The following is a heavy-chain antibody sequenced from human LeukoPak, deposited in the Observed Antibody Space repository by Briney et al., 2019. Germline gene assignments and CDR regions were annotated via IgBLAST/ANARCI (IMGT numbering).Heavy chain of an antibody. CDR2: ISYDGSNK. Sequence: GGSLRLSCAASGFTFSSYAMHWVRQAPGKGLEWVAVISYDGSNKYYADSVKGRFTISRDNSKNTLYLQMNSLRAEDTAVYYCARNNYDILTGYPPDAFDIWGQGTMVTVSS. V-gene: IGHV3-30*14. CDR1: GFTFSSYA. D-gene: IGHD3-9*01. CDR3: ARNNYDILTGYPPDAFDI. J-gene: IGHJ3*02.